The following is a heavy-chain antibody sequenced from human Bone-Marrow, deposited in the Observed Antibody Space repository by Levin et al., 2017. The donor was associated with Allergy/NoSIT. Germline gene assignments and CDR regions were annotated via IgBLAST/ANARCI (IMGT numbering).Heavy chain of an antibody. Sequence: PSETLSLTCTVSGGSISSYYWSWIRQPPGKGLEWIGYIYYSGSTNYNPSLKSRVTISVDTSKNQFSLKLSSVTAADTAVYYCARYYYDSSGHRWGAFDIWGQGTMVTVSS. V-gene: IGHV4-59*01. CDR2: IYYSGST. J-gene: IGHJ3*02. CDR3: ARYYYDSSGHRWGAFDI. D-gene: IGHD3-22*01. CDR1: GGSISSYY.